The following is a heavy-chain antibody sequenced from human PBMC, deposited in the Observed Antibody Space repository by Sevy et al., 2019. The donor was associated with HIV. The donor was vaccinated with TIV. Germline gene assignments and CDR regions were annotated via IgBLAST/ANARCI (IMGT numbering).Heavy chain of an antibody. CDR1: GFSFSSYA. V-gene: IGHV3-64*02. Sequence: GWSLRLSCAASGFSFSSYALHWVRQAPGKGLEYVSAISSNGGSTYYADSVKDRFTISRDNSKNTLYLQMGSLRAEDMAVYYCAREGVGGYSYSLDYWGQGTLVTVSS. J-gene: IGHJ4*02. CDR3: AREGVGGYSYSLDY. D-gene: IGHD5-18*01. CDR2: ISSNGGST.